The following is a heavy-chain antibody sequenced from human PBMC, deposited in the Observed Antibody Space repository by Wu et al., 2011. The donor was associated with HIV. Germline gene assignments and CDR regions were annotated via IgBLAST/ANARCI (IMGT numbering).Heavy chain of an antibody. Sequence: QVQLVQSGAEVKKPGASVKVSCKAYGYTFTNYDINWVRQATGQGLEWMGWMNPNSGYTGYAQKFQGRLTMTRNTSITTAYMELSSLRSEDTAVYYCAEGLWHLSYYYYMDVWGKGTDGHRLL. CDR1: GYTFTNYD. V-gene: IGHV1-8*02. CDR3: AEGLWHLSYYYYMDV. CDR2: MNPNSGYT. D-gene: IGHD5-18*01. J-gene: IGHJ6*03.